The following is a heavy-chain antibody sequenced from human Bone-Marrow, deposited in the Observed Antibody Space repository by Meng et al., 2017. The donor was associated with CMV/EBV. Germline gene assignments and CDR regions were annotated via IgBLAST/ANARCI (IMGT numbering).Heavy chain of an antibody. CDR1: GFTFDDYA. D-gene: IGHD3-22*01. CDR3: AKDRAVGGYYDSSGYSDY. Sequence: GGSLRLSCAASGFTFDDYAMHWVRQAPGKGLEWVSGISWNSGSIGYADSVKGRFTISRDTSKNTLSLQMNSLRVEDTAIYYCAKDRAVGGYYDSSGYSDYWGQGTLVTVSS. V-gene: IGHV3-9*01. CDR2: ISWNSGSI. J-gene: IGHJ4*02.